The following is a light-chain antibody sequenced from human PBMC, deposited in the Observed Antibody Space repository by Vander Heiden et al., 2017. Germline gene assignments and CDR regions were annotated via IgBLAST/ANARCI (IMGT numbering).Light chain of an antibody. V-gene: IGLV1-44*01. CDR1: SSNIGSNP. Sequence: QSVLTQPPSASGTPGQRVTISCSGSSSNIGSNPVNWYQPPPGTAPKLLIYSNNQRPSGVPDRFSASKSGTSASLAISGLQSEDEADYYCAAWDDSLSVVFGGGTKLTVL. CDR3: AAWDDSLSVV. CDR2: SNN. J-gene: IGLJ2*01.